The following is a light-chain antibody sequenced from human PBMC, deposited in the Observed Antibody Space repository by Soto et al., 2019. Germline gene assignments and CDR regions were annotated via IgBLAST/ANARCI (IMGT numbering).Light chain of an antibody. CDR3: QQYGSSPIT. J-gene: IGKJ5*01. Sequence: EMVLTQSPGTLYLSPGERATLSCRASPSVSSSYLALYQQKPGQAPRLLIYGASSRATGIPDRFSGSGSGTDFSLTISRLEPEDFAGDYCQQYGSSPITFGQGTRLEIK. CDR2: GAS. V-gene: IGKV3-20*01. CDR1: PSVSSSY.